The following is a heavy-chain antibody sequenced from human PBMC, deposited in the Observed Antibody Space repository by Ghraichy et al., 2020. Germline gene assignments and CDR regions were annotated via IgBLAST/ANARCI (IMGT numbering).Heavy chain of an antibody. CDR2: FSDSGSST. Sequence: GGSLRLSCAASGFIFSSFAMSWVRQTPGKGLEWVSFSDSGSSTSYADSVKGRFTISRDNSKNMLYLQMNSLRAEDTAVYFCARGGGRTYGYIPDWGQGILVTVSS. CDR1: GFIFSSFA. V-gene: IGHV3-23*01. CDR3: ARGGGRTYGYIPD. D-gene: IGHD5-18*01. J-gene: IGHJ4*02.